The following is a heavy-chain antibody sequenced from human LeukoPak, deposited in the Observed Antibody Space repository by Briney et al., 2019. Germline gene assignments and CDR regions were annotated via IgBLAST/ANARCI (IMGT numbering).Heavy chain of an antibody. V-gene: IGHV3-23*01. CDR3: AKATGDLGVITAPPYYFDY. CDR2: ISGSGSST. Sequence: GGSLRLSCAASGFTFSSYAMSWVRQAPGKGLEWVSTISGSGSSTYYADSVKGRFTLSRDNSRNTLYLRMNSLRAEDTAVYYCAKATGDLGVITAPPYYFDYWGQGTLVTVSS. CDR1: GFTFSSYA. D-gene: IGHD3-3*01. J-gene: IGHJ4*02.